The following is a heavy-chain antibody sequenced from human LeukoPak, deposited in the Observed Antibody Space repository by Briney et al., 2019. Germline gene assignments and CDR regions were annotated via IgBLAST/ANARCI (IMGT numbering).Heavy chain of an antibody. CDR2: INHSGST. D-gene: IGHD3-16*01. Sequence: PETLSLTCAVYGGSFSGYYWSWIRQPPGKGLEWIGEINHSGSTNYNPSLKSRVTISVDTSKNQFSLKLSSVTAADTAVYYCTRGTMITLGGVNGFDYWGQGTLVTVSS. V-gene: IGHV4-34*01. CDR3: TRGTMITLGGVNGFDY. J-gene: IGHJ4*02. CDR1: GGSFSGYY.